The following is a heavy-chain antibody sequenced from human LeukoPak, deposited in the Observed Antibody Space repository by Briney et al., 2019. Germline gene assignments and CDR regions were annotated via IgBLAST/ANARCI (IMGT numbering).Heavy chain of an antibody. V-gene: IGHV3-11*01. Sequence: GGSLRLSCAASGFTFSDYYMSWIRQAPGKGLEWISYISSSGDTIFYADSVKGRFTISRDNSKNTLYLQMNSLRAEDTAVYYCAKGGGYDYYYYYYMDVWGKGTTVTISS. CDR3: AKGGGYDYYYYYYMDV. D-gene: IGHD5-12*01. CDR1: GFTFSDYY. CDR2: ISSSGDTI. J-gene: IGHJ6*03.